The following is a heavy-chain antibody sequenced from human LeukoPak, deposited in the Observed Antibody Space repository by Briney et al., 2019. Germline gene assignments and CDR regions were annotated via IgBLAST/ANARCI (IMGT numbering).Heavy chain of an antibody. CDR3: ARIIVVVPAAIRDYYYMAV. Sequence: TSETLSLTCTVSGGSISSGDYYWRWIRQPPGKGLEWIGYIYYSGSTYYNPSLKSRVTISVDTSKNQFSLKLSSVTAADTAVYYCARIIVVVPAAIRDYYYMAVWGKGTTVTVSS. J-gene: IGHJ6*03. D-gene: IGHD2-2*01. CDR1: GGSISSGDYY. V-gene: IGHV4-30-4*08. CDR2: IYYSGST.